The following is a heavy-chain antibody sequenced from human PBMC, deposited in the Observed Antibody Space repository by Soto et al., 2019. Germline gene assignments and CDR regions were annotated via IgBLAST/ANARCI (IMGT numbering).Heavy chain of an antibody. V-gene: IGHV1-69*02. J-gene: IGHJ4*02. CDR2: IISILGIA. Sequence: QVQLVQSGAEVKKPGSPVKVSCKASGGTFSSYTINWVRQAPGQGLEWMGMIISILGIANYAQKFQDRVTITADKSTSTAYMELSSLRSEDTAVYYRARGRGGRGDYWGQGTLVTVSS. CDR1: GGTFSSYT. D-gene: IGHD2-15*01. CDR3: ARGRGGRGDY.